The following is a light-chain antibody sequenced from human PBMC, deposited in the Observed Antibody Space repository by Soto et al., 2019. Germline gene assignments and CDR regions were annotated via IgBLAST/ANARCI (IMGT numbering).Light chain of an antibody. V-gene: IGKV3D-20*02. CDR1: QSVSSSF. CDR3: QQRSNWPIT. Sequence: IVLTQSPGTLSLSPGERATLSCRATQSVSSSFLAWYQQRPGQAPRLLIFGASNRATGIPDRFSGSGSGTDFTLTISSLEPEDFAVYYCQQRSNWPITFGQGTRLEIK. J-gene: IGKJ5*01. CDR2: GAS.